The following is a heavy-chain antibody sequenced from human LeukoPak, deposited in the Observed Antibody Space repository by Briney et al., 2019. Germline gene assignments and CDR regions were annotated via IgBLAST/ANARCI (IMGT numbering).Heavy chain of an antibody. J-gene: IGHJ6*02. CDR1: GYTFTSYG. Sequence: ASVKVSCTASGYTFTSYGISWVRQAPGQGLEWMGWISAYNGNTNYAQKLQGRVTMTTDTSTSTAYMELRSLRSDDTAVYYCATDQSGSYSYYYGMDVWGQGTTVTVSS. D-gene: IGHD1-26*01. CDR2: ISAYNGNT. V-gene: IGHV1-18*01. CDR3: ATDQSGSYSYYYGMDV.